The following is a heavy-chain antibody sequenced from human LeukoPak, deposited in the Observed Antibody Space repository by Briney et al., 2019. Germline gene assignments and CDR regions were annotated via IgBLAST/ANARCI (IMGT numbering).Heavy chain of an antibody. Sequence: SETLSLTCTVSGGSTSSYYWSWIRQPPGKGLEWIGYIFYTGSTNYNPSLKSRVTISVLTSRNRFSLKLSSVTAADTAVYYCATLTGGDDAFDIWGQGTMVTVSS. D-gene: IGHD4-23*01. CDR3: ATLTGGDDAFDI. CDR2: IFYTGST. V-gene: IGHV4-59*01. CDR1: GGSTSSYY. J-gene: IGHJ3*02.